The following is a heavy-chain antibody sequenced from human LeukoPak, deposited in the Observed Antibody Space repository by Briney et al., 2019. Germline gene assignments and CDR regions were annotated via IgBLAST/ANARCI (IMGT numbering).Heavy chain of an antibody. V-gene: IGHV3-23*01. D-gene: IGHD3-10*01. Sequence: GGSLRLSCAASGFTFSSYAVHWVRQAPGKGLEWVSDISGSGGNTYYADSVKGRFTISRDYSKNTLYLQMNSLRAEDTAVYYCVKGQGPDFGSGSYQPNDYWGQGTLVTISS. J-gene: IGHJ4*02. CDR2: ISGSGGNT. CDR3: VKGQGPDFGSGSYQPNDY. CDR1: GFTFSSYA.